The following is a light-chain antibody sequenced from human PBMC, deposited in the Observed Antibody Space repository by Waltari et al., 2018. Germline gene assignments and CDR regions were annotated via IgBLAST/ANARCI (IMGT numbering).Light chain of an antibody. CDR1: QDIRNY. CDR2: DSS. J-gene: IGKJ4*01. CDR3: LQSDNLPLT. V-gene: IGKV1-33*01. Sequence: DIQMTQSPSSLSASVGDRVTITCQASQDIRNYLNWYQQKSGKAPKLLIYDSSNSETGVPSRFSGSGSGTDFSFTISSLQPEDIATYYCLQSDNLPLTFGGGTKVEIK.